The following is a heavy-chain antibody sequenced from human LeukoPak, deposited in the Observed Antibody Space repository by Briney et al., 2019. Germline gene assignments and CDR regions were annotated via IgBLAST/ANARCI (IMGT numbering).Heavy chain of an antibody. D-gene: IGHD4-17*01. CDR2: ISGSGVST. J-gene: IGHJ6*02. V-gene: IGHV3-23*01. CDR1: GFRFSSYA. Sequence: GGSLRLSCAASGFRFSSYAMSWVRQAPGKGLEWVSAISGSGVSTYYADSVKGRFTVSRDNSKNTLYLQISSLKAEDTAVYYCARDDGTTVNTFYYYYGMDVWGQGTTVTVSS. CDR3: ARDDGTTVNTFYYYYGMDV.